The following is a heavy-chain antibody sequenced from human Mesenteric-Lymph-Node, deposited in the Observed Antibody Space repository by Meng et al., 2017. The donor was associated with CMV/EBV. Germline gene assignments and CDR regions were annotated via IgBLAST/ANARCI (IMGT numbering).Heavy chain of an antibody. Sequence: GESLKISCAASGFTFSSYAMSWVRQAPGKGLEWVSVIYSGGSSTYYADSVKGRFTISRDNSKNTLYLQMNSLRAEDTAVYYCARESDFWSGFPRGGHFDFWGQGNVVTVSS. CDR3: ARESDFWSGFPRGGHFDF. V-gene: IGHV3-23*03. J-gene: IGHJ4*02. D-gene: IGHD3-3*01. CDR1: GFTFSSYA. CDR2: IYSGGSST.